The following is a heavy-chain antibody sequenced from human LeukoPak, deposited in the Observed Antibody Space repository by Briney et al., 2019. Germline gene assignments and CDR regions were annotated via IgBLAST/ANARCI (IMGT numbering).Heavy chain of an antibody. CDR3: AGDRHSRCWEIIDY. CDR2: ISAYNGNT. V-gene: IGHV1-18*01. D-gene: IGHD6-13*01. CDR1: GYTFTSYG. Sequence: ASVKVSCKASGYTFTSYGISWVRQAPGQGLEWMGWISAYNGNTNYAQKLQGRVTMTTDTSTSTAYMELRSLRSDDTAVYYCAGDRHSRCWEIIDYWGQGTLVTVSS. J-gene: IGHJ4*02.